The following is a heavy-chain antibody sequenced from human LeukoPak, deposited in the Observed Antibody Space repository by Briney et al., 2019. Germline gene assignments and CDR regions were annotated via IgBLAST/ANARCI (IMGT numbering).Heavy chain of an antibody. Sequence: GGSLRLSCAASGFTFSSYGMHWVRQAPGKGLEWVAFIRYDGSNKYYADSVKGRFTISRDNSKNTLYLQMNSLRAEDTAVYYCSLVGIAAATAHFDDWGQGTLVTVSS. V-gene: IGHV3-30*02. J-gene: IGHJ4*02. CDR1: GFTFSSYG. CDR2: IRYDGSNK. D-gene: IGHD6-13*01. CDR3: SLVGIAAATAHFDD.